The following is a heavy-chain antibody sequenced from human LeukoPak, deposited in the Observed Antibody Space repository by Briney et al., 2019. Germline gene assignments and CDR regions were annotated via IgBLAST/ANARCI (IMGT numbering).Heavy chain of an antibody. D-gene: IGHD1-26*01. V-gene: IGHV3-30*04. CDR3: ASDAGVGATSPAPYYYYGMDV. CDR2: ISYDGSNK. J-gene: IGHJ6*02. CDR1: GFTFSSYA. Sequence: GSLRLSCAASGFTFSSYAMHWVRQAPGKGLEWVAVISYDGSNKYYADSVKGRFTISRDNSKNTLYLQMNSLRAEDTAVYYCASDAGVGATSPAPYYYYGMDVWGQGTTVTVSS.